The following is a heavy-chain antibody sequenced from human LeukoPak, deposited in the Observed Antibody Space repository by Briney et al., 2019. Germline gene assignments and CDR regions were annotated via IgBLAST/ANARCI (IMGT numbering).Heavy chain of an antibody. CDR2: IKQDGSKK. CDR1: GFPFSSYW. CDR3: TRVGYIDEGIDY. Sequence: GGSLRLSCVASGFPFSSYWMTWVRQTPGKGLEWVANIKQDGSKKSYVDSVKGRFTISRDNAKNSLYLQMNSLRAEDTAIYYCTRVGYIDEGIDYWGQGTLVTVSS. D-gene: IGHD5-24*01. V-gene: IGHV3-7*04. J-gene: IGHJ4*02.